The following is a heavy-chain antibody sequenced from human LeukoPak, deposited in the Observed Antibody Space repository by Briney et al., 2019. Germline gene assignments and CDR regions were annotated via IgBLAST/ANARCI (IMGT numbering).Heavy chain of an antibody. J-gene: IGHJ5*02. CDR1: GYTFTSYD. D-gene: IGHD2-15*01. CDR2: MNPNSGNT. CDR3: ARGGIVVVVAAISSPFDP. Sequence: ASVKVSCKASGYTFTSYDINWVRQATGQGLEWMGWMNPNSGNTGYAQKFQGRVTMTRNTSISTAYMELSSLRPEDTAVYYCARGGIVVVVAAISSPFDPWGQGTLVTVSS. V-gene: IGHV1-8*01.